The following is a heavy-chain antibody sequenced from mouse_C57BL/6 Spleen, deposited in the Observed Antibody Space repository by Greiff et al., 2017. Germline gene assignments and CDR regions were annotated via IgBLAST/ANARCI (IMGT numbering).Heavy chain of an antibody. J-gene: IGHJ3*01. CDR2: IYPRDGST. CDR1: GYTFTDHT. V-gene: IGHV1-78*01. D-gene: IGHD4-1*01. Sequence: QVQLQQSDAELVKPGASVKISCKVSGYTFTDHTIHWMKQRPEQGLEGIGYIYPRDGSTKYNEKIKGKATLTADKYSSTAYMQLNSLTSEDSAVYFCASRNWGGAWFAYWGQGTLVTVSA. CDR3: ASRNWGGAWFAY.